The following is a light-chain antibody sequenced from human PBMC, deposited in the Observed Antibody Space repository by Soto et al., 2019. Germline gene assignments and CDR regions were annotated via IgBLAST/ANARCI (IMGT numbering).Light chain of an antibody. Sequence: IVLTQSPGTLSLSPGERATLSCRASQSVSSSYLAWYQQKPGQAPRLLIYGASSRATGIPDRFSGGGSGTDFTLTISRLEPEDFAVYYCQQYGSSPYTFGQGTKVDIK. CDR3: QQYGSSPYT. CDR1: QSVSSSY. CDR2: GAS. V-gene: IGKV3-20*01. J-gene: IGKJ2*01.